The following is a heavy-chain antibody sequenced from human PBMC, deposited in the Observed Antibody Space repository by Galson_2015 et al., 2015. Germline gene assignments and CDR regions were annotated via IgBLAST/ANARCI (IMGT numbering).Heavy chain of an antibody. CDR2: MYPGDSDT. CDR1: GYSFSNHW. Sequence: QSGAEVKKPGDSLKISCKGSGYSFSNHWIGWVRQMPGKGLEWMGIMYPGDSDTRYSPSFQGQVTISADKSISTAYLQWNSLKASDTAMYYCARQPDSSGYPYYFDYWGQGTLVTVSS. V-gene: IGHV5-51*01. J-gene: IGHJ4*02. CDR3: ARQPDSSGYPYYFDY. D-gene: IGHD3-22*01.